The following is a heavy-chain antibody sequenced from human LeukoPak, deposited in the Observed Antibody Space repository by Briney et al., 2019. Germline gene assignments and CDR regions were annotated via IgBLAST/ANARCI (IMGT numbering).Heavy chain of an antibody. CDR2: IKQDGSEK. Sequence: PGGSLILSCAASGFTFSTYWMNWVRQAPGKGLEWVANIKQDGSEKYYVDSVKGRFTISRDNAKNSLYLQMNSLRAEDTAVYYCVGGSGWTFDYWGQGTLVTVSS. D-gene: IGHD6-19*01. CDR1: GFTFSTYW. J-gene: IGHJ4*02. CDR3: VGGSGWTFDY. V-gene: IGHV3-7*01.